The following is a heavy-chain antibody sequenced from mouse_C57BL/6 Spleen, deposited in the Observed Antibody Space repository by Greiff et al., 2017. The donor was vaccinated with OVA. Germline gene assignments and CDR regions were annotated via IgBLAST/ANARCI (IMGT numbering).Heavy chain of an antibody. CDR3: ARGFEMWLLAWFAY. V-gene: IGHV1-26*01. J-gene: IGHJ3*01. CDR1: GYTFTDYY. D-gene: IGHD2-3*01. Sequence: VQLQQSGPELVKPGASVKISCKASGYTFTDYYMNWVKQSHGKSLEWIGDINPNNGGTSYNQKFKGKATLTVDKSSSTAYMELRSLTSEDSAVYYCARGFEMWLLAWFAYWGQGTLVTVSA. CDR2: INPNNGGT.